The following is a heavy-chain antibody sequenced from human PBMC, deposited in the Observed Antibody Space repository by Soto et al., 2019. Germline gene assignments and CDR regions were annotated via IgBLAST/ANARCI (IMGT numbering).Heavy chain of an antibody. D-gene: IGHD3-22*01. CDR2: ISYGSSNI. CDR3: ARDAPPLAYYYDPNWFDP. V-gene: IGHV3-30*04. J-gene: IGHJ5*02. CDR1: GFTFSSYS. Sequence: GGSLRLSSAAHGFTFSSYSMHWVRRAPGKGLERVAVISYGSSNIYYADSVKGRFTISRDNAKNSLYLQMNSLRDEDTAVYYCARDAPPLAYYYDPNWFDPWGQGTLVTVSS.